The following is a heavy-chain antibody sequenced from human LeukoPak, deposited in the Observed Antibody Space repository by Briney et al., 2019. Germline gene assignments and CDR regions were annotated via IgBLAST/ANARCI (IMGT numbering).Heavy chain of an antibody. CDR1: GGSISSSSYY. Sequence: SETLSLTCTVSGGSISSSSYYWGWIRQPPGKGLEWIGSIYYSGSTYYNPSLKSRVTISVDTSKNQFSLKLSALTAADTAVYYCARGVYDFWSGYRYYYYYYYMDVWGKGTTVTVSS. V-gene: IGHV4-39*07. CDR3: ARGVYDFWSGYRYYYYYYYMDV. CDR2: IYYSGST. J-gene: IGHJ6*03. D-gene: IGHD3-3*01.